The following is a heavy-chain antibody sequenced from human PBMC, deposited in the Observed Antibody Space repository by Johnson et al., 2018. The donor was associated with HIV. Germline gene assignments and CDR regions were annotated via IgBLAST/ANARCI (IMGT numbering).Heavy chain of an antibody. CDR3: ASVRRGALDI. J-gene: IGHJ3*02. D-gene: IGHD3-10*02. CDR2: IYSGGST. V-gene: IGHV3-66*01. Sequence: EVQLVESGGGLVKPGGSLRLSCAASGFTFNNAWMSWVRQAPGKGLEWVSVIYSGGSTQYADFVKGRFSISRDTSKNTVYLQMNSLRVEDTALYYCASVRRGALDIWGQGTMVTVSS. CDR1: GFTFNNAW.